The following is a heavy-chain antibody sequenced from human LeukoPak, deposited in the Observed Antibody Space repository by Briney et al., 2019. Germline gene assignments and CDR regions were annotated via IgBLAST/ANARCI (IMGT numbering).Heavy chain of an antibody. CDR3: AKDRRLSAVGSFDN. J-gene: IGHJ4*02. V-gene: IGHV1-2*02. D-gene: IGHD6-13*01. CDR1: GYTVTDYY. Sequence: ASVKVSCKASGYTVTDYYIHWVRQAPRQGLEWKGWINPTSGYTNYAPKFQGRVSVTMDTSISTAYMELTSLTPDDTAVYYCAKDRRLSAVGSFDNWGQGTLVTVSS. CDR2: INPTSGYT.